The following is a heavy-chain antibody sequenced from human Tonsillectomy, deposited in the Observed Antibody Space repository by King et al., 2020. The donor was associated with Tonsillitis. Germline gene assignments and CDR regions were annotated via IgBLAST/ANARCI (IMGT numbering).Heavy chain of an antibody. V-gene: IGHV3-30*02. J-gene: IGHJ6*02. CDR2: IRYDGSNK. CDR3: AKGHLDGALKGAVYYAMDV. Sequence: VQLVESGGGVVQPGGSLRLSCAASGFTLSSYGMHWVRQAPGKGLEWVAFIRYDGSNKYYADSVKGRFTISRDNSKNTLYLQMNSLRGEDTALYYCAKGHLDGALKGAVYYAMDVWGQGTTVTVSS. CDR1: GFTLSSYG. D-gene: IGHD4/OR15-4a*01.